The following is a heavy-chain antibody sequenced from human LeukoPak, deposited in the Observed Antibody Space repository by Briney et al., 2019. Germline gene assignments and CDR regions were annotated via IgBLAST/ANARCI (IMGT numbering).Heavy chain of an antibody. J-gene: IGHJ5*02. D-gene: IGHD4-17*01. CDR2: IYFSGST. Sequence: PSETLSLTCAVAGASISGSNYFWGWIRQPPGKGLEWIGSIYFSGSTVYNPSLKSRVTISLDTSQNQFSLRLSSVTAADTAVYYCERDGDGDYADHRGQGTLVTVSS. CDR1: GASISGSNYF. V-gene: IGHV4-39*07. CDR3: ERDGDGDYADH.